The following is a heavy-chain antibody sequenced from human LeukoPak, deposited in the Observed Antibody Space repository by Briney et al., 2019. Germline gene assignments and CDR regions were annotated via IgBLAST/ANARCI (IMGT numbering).Heavy chain of an antibody. CDR1: GFTFSSYA. D-gene: IGHD6-13*01. CDR2: ISGSGGST. Sequence: GGSLRLSCAASGFTFSSYAMSWVRQAPGKGLEWVSAISGSGGSTYYADSVKGRFTISRDNSKNTLYLQMNSLRAEDTAVYYCAKVGSVAAAGTYHVDYWGQGALVTVSS. J-gene: IGHJ4*02. V-gene: IGHV3-23*01. CDR3: AKVGSVAAAGTYHVDY.